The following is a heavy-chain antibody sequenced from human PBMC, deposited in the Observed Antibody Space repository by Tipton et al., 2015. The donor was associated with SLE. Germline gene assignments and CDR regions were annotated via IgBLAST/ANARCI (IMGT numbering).Heavy chain of an antibody. CDR2: ISGGGNT. J-gene: IGHJ4*02. CDR3: AKLSYDDFWRGYPGFDY. V-gene: IGHV3-23*01. Sequence: SLRLSCTASGFTFSRYGMHWVCQAPGKGLEWVSSISGGGNTYHADSVKGRFTISRDNSKNTLYLQMSSLRAEDTAVYYCAKLSYDDFWRGYPGFDYWGQGTLVTVSS. CDR1: GFTFSRYG. D-gene: IGHD3-3*01.